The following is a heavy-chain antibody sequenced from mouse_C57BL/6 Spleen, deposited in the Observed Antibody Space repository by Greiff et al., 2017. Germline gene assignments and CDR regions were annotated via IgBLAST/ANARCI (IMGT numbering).Heavy chain of an antibody. CDR3: ARSGYDYDAWFAY. J-gene: IGHJ3*01. CDR1: GYTFTSYW. D-gene: IGHD2-4*01. CDR2: INPSNGGT. Sequence: QVQLKQSGTELVKPGASVKLSCKASGYTFTSYWMHWVKQRPGQGLEWIGNINPSNGGTNYNEKFKSKATLTVDKSSSTAYMQLSSLTSEDSAVYYCARSGYDYDAWFAYWGQGTLVTVSA. V-gene: IGHV1-53*01.